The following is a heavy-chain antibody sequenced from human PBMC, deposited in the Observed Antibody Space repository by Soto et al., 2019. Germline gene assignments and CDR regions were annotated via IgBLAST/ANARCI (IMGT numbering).Heavy chain of an antibody. CDR3: ARDWESSVSTWSFGGF. CDR2: IIPFLGVT. CDR1: GGTYSPYT. V-gene: IGHV1-69*08. D-gene: IGHD3-16*01. Sequence: QVQLVQSGAEVKKPGSSVKVSCKSSGGTYSPYTINWVRQAPGQGLEWMGRIIPFLGVTNYGLKFQARVTITADKAPYTAYMELRGLRLEDTAVYYCARDWESSVSTWSFGGFWGRGTLVTVSS. J-gene: IGHJ4*02.